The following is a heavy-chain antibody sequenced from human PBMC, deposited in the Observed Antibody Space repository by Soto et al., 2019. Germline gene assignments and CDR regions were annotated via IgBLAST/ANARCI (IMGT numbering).Heavy chain of an antibody. J-gene: IGHJ4*02. Sequence: EVQLVESGGGLIQPGGSLRLSCAASGFSVSSYYMSWVRQAPGKGLEWVSVIYNSGGTYYADSVKGRFTISRDNSKNTRDLQMNSLRADDTAMYYCARDLGGYLDYWGQGTVVTVSS. CDR1: GFSVSSYY. CDR3: ARDLGGYLDY. V-gene: IGHV3-53*01. D-gene: IGHD2-15*01. CDR2: IYNSGGT.